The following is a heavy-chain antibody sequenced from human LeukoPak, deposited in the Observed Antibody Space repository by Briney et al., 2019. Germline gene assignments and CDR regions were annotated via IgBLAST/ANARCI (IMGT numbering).Heavy chain of an antibody. CDR2: ISGSGGST. CDR1: GFTFSSYG. CDR3: ANGYYYDSSGYWNSIDY. V-gene: IGHV3-23*01. Sequence: GGTLRLSCAASGFTFSSYGMSWVRQAPGKGLEWVSAISGSGGSTYYAYSVKGRFTISRDNSKNTRYLQMNSLRAEDTAVYYCANGYYYDSSGYWNSIDYWGQGTLVTVSS. J-gene: IGHJ4*02. D-gene: IGHD3-22*01.